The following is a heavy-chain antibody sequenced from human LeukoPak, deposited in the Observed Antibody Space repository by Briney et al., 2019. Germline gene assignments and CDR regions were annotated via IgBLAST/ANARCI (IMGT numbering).Heavy chain of an antibody. J-gene: IGHJ3*02. Sequence: GGSLRLSCAASGFTFSSYAMNWVRQAPGMGLEWVSRISSGGSSTYYADSVKGRFTLSRDNSKNTLYLQMNSLRAEDTAVYYCARDPYYDSSGSAFDIWGQGTMVTVSS. V-gene: IGHV3-23*01. D-gene: IGHD3-22*01. CDR1: GFTFSSYA. CDR2: ISSGGSST. CDR3: ARDPYYDSSGSAFDI.